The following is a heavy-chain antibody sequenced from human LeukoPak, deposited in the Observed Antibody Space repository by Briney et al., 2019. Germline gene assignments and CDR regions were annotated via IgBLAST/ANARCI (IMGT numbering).Heavy chain of an antibody. CDR1: GDSVSSNSAA. CDR2: TYYRSKWYN. Sequence: PSKTLSLTCAISGDSVSSNSAAWNWIRQSPSRGLEWLGRTYYRSKWYNDYAVSVKSRITINPDTSKNQFSLQLNSVTPEDTAVYYCARDRDSSGWSRYYFDYWGQGTLVTVSS. V-gene: IGHV6-1*01. CDR3: ARDRDSSGWSRYYFDY. J-gene: IGHJ4*02. D-gene: IGHD6-19*01.